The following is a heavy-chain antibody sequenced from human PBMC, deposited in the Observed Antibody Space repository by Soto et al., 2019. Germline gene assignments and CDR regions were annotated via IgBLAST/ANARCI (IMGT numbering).Heavy chain of an antibody. D-gene: IGHD2-15*01. J-gene: IGHJ6*02. CDR2: IRGFSPYT. Sequence: EVQLVESGGGLVKPGGSLRLSCVASGFTFRTYTINWVRQAPGKGLEWVSGIRGFSPYTFYAESVKGRFTISRDNAKNSLYLQMNRLGVEDTAVYYCARDRGYDAHDYYYNAMDVWGHGTTVTVSS. V-gene: IGHV3-21*01. CDR1: GFTFRTYT. CDR3: ARDRGYDAHDYYYNAMDV.